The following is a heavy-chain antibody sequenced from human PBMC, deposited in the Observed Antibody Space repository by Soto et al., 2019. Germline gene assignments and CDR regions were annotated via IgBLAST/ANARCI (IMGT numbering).Heavy chain of an antibody. CDR2: MYYNGNT. D-gene: IGHD3-9*01. V-gene: IGHV4-39*01. Sequence: PSEYLTLTCTVSGGSFTSTNYFWGWIRQPPGKGLEWIGYMYYNGNTLYSPSLKSRVTMSVDTSKRQFSLDLSSVTAADTAMYYCARLQIYDSRAAPTPIFHPWGLGAMVTVSS. J-gene: IGHJ1*01. CDR1: GGSFTSTNYF. CDR3: ARLQIYDSRAAPTPIFHP.